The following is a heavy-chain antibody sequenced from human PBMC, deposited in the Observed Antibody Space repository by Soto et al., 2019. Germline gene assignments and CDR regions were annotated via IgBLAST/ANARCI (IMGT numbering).Heavy chain of an antibody. J-gene: IGHJ5*02. Sequence: QLQLQESGPELVKPSETLSLTCSVSGGSISRSNQYWGWIRQPPGKGLEWLGTFYYGGNSFYNPSLRSHVPTSADTSKSQFFLQLNVVTDADTAVYYCSRLPEALYQQNWCDPWGEGTLVTVSS. V-gene: IGHV4-39*01. CDR2: FYYGGNS. D-gene: IGHD2-2*01. CDR1: GGSISRSNQY. CDR3: SRLPEALYQQNWCDP.